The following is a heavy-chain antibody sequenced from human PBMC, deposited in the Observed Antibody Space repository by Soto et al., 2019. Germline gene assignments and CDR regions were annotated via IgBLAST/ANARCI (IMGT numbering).Heavy chain of an antibody. CDR1: GASITGTSY. CDR3: ARGMTPPGAPAWYYFDS. Sequence: SETLSLTCTVAGASITGTSYWSWIRQPDGKGLEWIGRFSLSGTTNYNPSLRSRVTMSADVSKNPFSLRLTSVTAADTALYYCARGMTPPGAPAWYYFDSWGQGTLVTVSS. J-gene: IGHJ4*02. V-gene: IGHV4-4*07. D-gene: IGHD2-8*02. CDR2: FSLSGTT.